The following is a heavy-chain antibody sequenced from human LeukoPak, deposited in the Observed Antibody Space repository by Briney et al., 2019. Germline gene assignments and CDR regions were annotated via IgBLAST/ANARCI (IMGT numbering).Heavy chain of an antibody. V-gene: IGHV4-34*01. D-gene: IGHD3-22*01. CDR3: ARGYDSSGSTFDY. J-gene: IGHJ4*02. Sequence: SETLSLTCAVYGGSFSGYYWSWIRQPPGKGLEWIGEINHSGSTNYNPSLKSRVTISVDTSKNQFSLKLSSVTAADTAVYYCARGYDSSGSTFDYWGQGTLVTVSS. CDR2: INHSGST. CDR1: GGSFSGYY.